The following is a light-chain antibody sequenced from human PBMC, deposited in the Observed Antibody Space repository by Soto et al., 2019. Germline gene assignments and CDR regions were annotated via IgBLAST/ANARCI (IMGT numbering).Light chain of an antibody. CDR3: QQYSSPPRT. CDR1: QSVSSSY. Sequence: EIVLTQSPGTLSLSPGERATLSCRASQSVSSSYLAWYQQKPGQAPRLLIYGASSRATGIPDRFSGSGSGTYFTLTISRQEAEDFAVYCCQQYSSPPRTFGQGTKVEIK. J-gene: IGKJ1*01. V-gene: IGKV3-20*01. CDR2: GAS.